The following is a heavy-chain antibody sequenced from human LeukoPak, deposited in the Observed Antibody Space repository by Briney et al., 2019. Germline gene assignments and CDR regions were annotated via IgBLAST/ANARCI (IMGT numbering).Heavy chain of an antibody. J-gene: IGHJ5*02. CDR1: GYTFTSYG. V-gene: IGHV1-18*01. CDR2: ISAYNGHT. D-gene: IGHD3-3*02. CDR3: ARGASQFWSGYYSNWFDP. Sequence: GASVKVSCKASGYTFTSYGISWVRQAPGQGLEWMRWISAYNGHTNYAQKLQGRVTMTTDTSTSTAYMELRSLRSDDTAVYYCARGASQFWSGYYSNWFDPWGQGTLVTVSS.